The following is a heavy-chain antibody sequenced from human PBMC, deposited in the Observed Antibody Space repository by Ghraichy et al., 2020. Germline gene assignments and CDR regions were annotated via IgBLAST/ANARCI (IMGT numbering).Heavy chain of an antibody. CDR1: GGTFSSYA. V-gene: IGHV1-69*13. CDR2: IIPLFGTA. D-gene: IGHD3-22*01. J-gene: IGHJ5*01. CDR3: ARLFDSSGYYPNGDS. Sequence: SVKVSCKVSGGTFSSYAISWVRQAPGQGLEWMGRIIPLFGTANYAQRFQARLMITADESTTTVYMDLSGLRSDDTAVYYCARLFDSSGYYPNGDSWGQGTLVIVS.